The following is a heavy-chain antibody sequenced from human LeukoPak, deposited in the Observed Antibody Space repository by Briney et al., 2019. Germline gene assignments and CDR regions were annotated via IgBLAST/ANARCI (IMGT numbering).Heavy chain of an antibody. D-gene: IGHD3-10*01. J-gene: IGHJ4*02. CDR1: GGSFSGYY. CDR3: ASRPEGIDY. V-gene: IGHV4-34*01. CDR2: IYYSGST. Sequence: SETLSLTCAVYGGSFSGYYWSWIRQPPGKGLEWIGSIYYSGSTYYNPSLKSRVTISVDTSKNQFSLKLSSVTAADTAVYYCASRPEGIDYWGQGTLVTVSS.